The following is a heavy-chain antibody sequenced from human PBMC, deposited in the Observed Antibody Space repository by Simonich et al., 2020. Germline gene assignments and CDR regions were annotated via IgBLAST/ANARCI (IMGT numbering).Heavy chain of an antibody. CDR3: ARPLGIVWAFDI. CDR2: NNQSGST. J-gene: IGHJ3*02. V-gene: IGHV4-34*01. CDR1: GGSFSGYY. D-gene: IGHD3-16*01. Sequence: QVQLQQWGAGLLKPSETLSLTCAVYGGSFSGYYWSWIRQPPGKGLAWIGENNQSGSTNYNPSLKSRVTISVDTSKNQFSLKLSSVTAADTAVYYCARPLGIVWAFDIWGQGTMVTVSS.